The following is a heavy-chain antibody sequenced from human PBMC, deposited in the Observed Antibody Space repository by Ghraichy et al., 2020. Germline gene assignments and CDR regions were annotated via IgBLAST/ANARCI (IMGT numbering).Heavy chain of an antibody. J-gene: IGHJ4*02. CDR2: IRGSGGDT. D-gene: IGHD3-3*01. CDR3: ARSICGPEY. Sequence: GGSLRLSCAASGFTFSIYDLSWVRQAPGKGLEWVSGIRGSGGDTFYTDSVRGRFTISRDNSKNTLYLQMNSLRVEDTAVYYCARSICGPEYWGQGTLVTVS. CDR1: GFTFSIYD. V-gene: IGHV3-23*01.